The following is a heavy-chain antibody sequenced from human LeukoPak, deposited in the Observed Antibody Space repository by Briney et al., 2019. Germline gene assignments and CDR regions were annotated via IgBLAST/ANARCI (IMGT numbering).Heavy chain of an antibody. CDR3: ARVRARALCSSGWYPVFGIQEFQH. D-gene: IGHD6-19*01. V-gene: IGHV4-34*01. CDR1: GGSFSGYY. CDR2: INHSGST. Sequence: SETLSLTCAVYGGSFSGYYWSWIRQPPGKGLEWFGEINHSGSTNYNPSLKSRVTISVDTSKNQFSLKLSSVTAADTAVYYCARVRARALCSSGWYPVFGIQEFQHWGQGTLVTVSS. J-gene: IGHJ1*01.